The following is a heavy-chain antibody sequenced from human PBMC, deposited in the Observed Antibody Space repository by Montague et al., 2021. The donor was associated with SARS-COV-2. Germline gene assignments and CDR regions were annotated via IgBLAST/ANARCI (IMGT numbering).Heavy chain of an antibody. CDR2: INHSGST. D-gene: IGHD3-10*01. Sequence: TLSLTCAVYGGSFSGHYWNWIRQPPGKGLEWIGEINHSGSTNNNPSLKSRVTMSVDTSKNQFSLKLSSVTAAVTAVYYCARGARQGYGFRLGSFDYWGQGTLVTVSS. J-gene: IGHJ4*02. CDR1: GGSFSGHY. V-gene: IGHV4-34*01. CDR3: ARGARQGYGFRLGSFDY.